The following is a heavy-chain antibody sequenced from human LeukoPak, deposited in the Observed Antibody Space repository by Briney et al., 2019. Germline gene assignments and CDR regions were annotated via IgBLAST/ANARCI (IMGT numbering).Heavy chain of an antibody. V-gene: IGHV5-51*01. Sequence: GESLKISCKGSGYSFTNYWIGWVRQMPGKGLEWMGIIYPGDSDTRYSPSFQGRVTISADKSISTAYLQWSSLKASDTAIYYCARHLDTALTSDGFDIWGQGTMVTVSS. CDR3: ARHLDTALTSDGFDI. D-gene: IGHD5-18*01. CDR1: GYSFTNYW. CDR2: IYPGDSDT. J-gene: IGHJ3*02.